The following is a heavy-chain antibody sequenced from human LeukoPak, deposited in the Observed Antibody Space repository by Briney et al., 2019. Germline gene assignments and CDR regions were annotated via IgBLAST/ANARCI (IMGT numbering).Heavy chain of an antibody. D-gene: IGHD3-22*01. CDR2: IYWDDDK. V-gene: IGHV2-5*02. CDR1: GFSLSTTGES. CDR3: AHIGLYSYDSTFDS. Sequence: ESGPTLVKPTQTLTLTCTFSGFSLSTTGESVGWIRQPPGKALEWLALIYWDDDKRYSPSLKSRLTITKDTSKNQVVLTMTNMDPVDTATYYCAHIGLYSYDSTFDSWGQGTLVTVSS. J-gene: IGHJ4*02.